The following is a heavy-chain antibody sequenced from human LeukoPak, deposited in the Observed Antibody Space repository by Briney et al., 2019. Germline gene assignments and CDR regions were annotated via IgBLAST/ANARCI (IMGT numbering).Heavy chain of an antibody. Sequence: GGSLRLSCAASGFTFSSYEMNWVRQAPGKGLEWVSYISSSGSTIYYADSVKGRFTISRDNAKNSLYLQMNSLRAEDTAVYYCARAAGYSSGWYDYWGQGTLVTVSS. CDR2: ISSSGSTI. D-gene: IGHD6-19*01. CDR3: ARAAGYSSGWYDY. V-gene: IGHV3-48*03. CDR1: GFTFSSYE. J-gene: IGHJ4*02.